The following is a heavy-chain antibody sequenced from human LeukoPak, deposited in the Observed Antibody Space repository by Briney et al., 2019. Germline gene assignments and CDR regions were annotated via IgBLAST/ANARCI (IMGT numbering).Heavy chain of an antibody. D-gene: IGHD3-3*01. CDR1: GFTFSSYS. CDR3: ARDRVTIFGVAPNDY. Sequence: GGSLRLSCAASGFTFSSYSMNWVRQAPGKWLEWVSYISSSSSTIYYADSVKGRFTISRDNAKNSLYLQMNSLRAEDTAVYYCARDRVTIFGVAPNDYWGQGTLVTVST. V-gene: IGHV3-48*01. CDR2: ISSSSSTI. J-gene: IGHJ4*02.